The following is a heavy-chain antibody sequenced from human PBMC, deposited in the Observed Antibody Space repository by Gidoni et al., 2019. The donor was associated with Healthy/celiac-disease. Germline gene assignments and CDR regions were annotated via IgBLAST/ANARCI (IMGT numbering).Heavy chain of an antibody. CDR2: ISSSSSYI. J-gene: IGHJ5*02. D-gene: IGHD2-2*02. CDR3: ARGRVPAAIFWFDP. Sequence: EVQLVESGGGLVKPGGSLRLSCAASGFTFSSYSMNWVRQAPGKGLEWVSSISSSSSYIYYADSVKGRCTISRDNAKNSLYLQMNSLRAEDTAVYYCARGRVPAAIFWFDPWGQGTLVTVSS. CDR1: GFTFSSYS. V-gene: IGHV3-21*01.